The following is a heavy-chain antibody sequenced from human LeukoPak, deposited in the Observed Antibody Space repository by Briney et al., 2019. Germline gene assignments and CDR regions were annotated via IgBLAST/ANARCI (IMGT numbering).Heavy chain of an antibody. CDR2: IKFDESEK. Sequence: PGGSLRLSCAASGFTFSSYWMSWVRQAPGKGLEWVASIKFDESEKHHVDSVEGRFTISRDNAKSSLYLQMNSLRAEDTAVYFCSRVTTNGYFEYWGQGTLVTVSS. CDR3: SRVTTNGYFEY. V-gene: IGHV3-7*04. CDR1: GFTFSSYW. J-gene: IGHJ4*02. D-gene: IGHD1-1*01.